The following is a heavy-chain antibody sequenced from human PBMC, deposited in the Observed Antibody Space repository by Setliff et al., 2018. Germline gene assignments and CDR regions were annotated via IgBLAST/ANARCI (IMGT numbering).Heavy chain of an antibody. D-gene: IGHD3-10*01. CDR1: TFTLGTYS. CDR2: ISPYSDYI. V-gene: IGHV3-21*01. CDR3: VRVRSLLFDY. Sequence: LRLSCAASTFTLGTYSMHWVRQAPGKGLAWVSSISPYSDYIYYADSVKGRFIISRDNAKNSVYLQMNSLIADDTAVYYCVRVRSLLFDYWGQGALVTVSS. J-gene: IGHJ4*02.